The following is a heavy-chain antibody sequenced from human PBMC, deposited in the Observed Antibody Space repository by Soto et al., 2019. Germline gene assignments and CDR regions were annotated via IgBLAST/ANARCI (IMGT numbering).Heavy chain of an antibody. Sequence: GRSLRLSCPSSVFTLIIYAMGWVRHGPGKGLGWVAVVSIGGSTHYADPLRVGFTLPRANAKNPLSLQMNSWKAGETAVYFFAESRGAGGQFDCWGQGALVTRSS. CDR2: VSIGGST. V-gene: IGHV3-23*01. CDR3: AESRGAGGQFDC. D-gene: IGHD2-15*01. CDR1: VFTLIIYA. J-gene: IGHJ4*02.